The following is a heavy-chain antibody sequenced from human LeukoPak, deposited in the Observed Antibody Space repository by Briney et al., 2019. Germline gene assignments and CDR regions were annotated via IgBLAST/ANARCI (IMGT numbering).Heavy chain of an antibody. CDR3: ARPALKAPGSAFDI. D-gene: IGHD3-10*01. CDR1: GGTFSSYA. CDR2: IIPIFGTA. V-gene: IGHV1-69*05. Sequence: SVKVSCKASGGTFSSYAISWVRQAPGQGLEWMGGIIPIFGTANYAQKFQGRVTITTDESTSTAYMELSSLGSEDTAVYYCARPALKAPGSAFDIWGQGTMVTVSS. J-gene: IGHJ3*02.